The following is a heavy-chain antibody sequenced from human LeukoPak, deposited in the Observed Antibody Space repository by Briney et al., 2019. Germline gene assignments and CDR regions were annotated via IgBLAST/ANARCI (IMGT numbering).Heavy chain of an antibody. V-gene: IGHV3-23*01. CDR2: ISCNGGST. J-gene: IGHJ4*02. Sequence: GGAPRISFASSGNTPSNYSMSWVPPAPRKGPERGAGISCNGGSTNYADSVKGRFTISRDNPKNTLYLQMNSLGVEDTAVYFCAKRGVVIRVILVGFHKEAYYFDSWGQGALVTVSS. CDR3: AKRGVVIRVILVGFHKEAYYFDS. D-gene: IGHD3-22*01. CDR1: GNTPSNYS.